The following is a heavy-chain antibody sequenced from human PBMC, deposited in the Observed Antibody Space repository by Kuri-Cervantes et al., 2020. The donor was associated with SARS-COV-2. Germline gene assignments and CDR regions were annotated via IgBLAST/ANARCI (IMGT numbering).Heavy chain of an antibody. CDR1: GSSISNGSFY. V-gene: IGHV4-39*01. D-gene: IGHD3-22*01. J-gene: IGHJ4*02. CDR3: ARPDSSGYYFDY. Sequence: SETLSLTCTVSGSSISNGSFYWGWIRQPPGRGLEWIGNIYYSWSAYYYPSLERQATISLDTSNNQFSLKLSSVTAADTAVYYCARPDSSGYYFDYWGQGTLVTVSS. CDR2: IYYSWSA.